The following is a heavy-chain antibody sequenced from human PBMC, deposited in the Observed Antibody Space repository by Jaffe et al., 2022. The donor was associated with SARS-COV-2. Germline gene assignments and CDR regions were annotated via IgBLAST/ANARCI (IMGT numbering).Heavy chain of an antibody. J-gene: IGHJ6*02. CDR2: ISYDGSNK. CDR3: ALGNSGSYWGSYYYYGMDV. V-gene: IGHV3-30*03. CDR1: GFTFSSYG. Sequence: QVQLVESGGGVVQPGRSLRLSCAASGFTFSSYGMHWVRQAPGKGLEWVAVISYDGSNKYYADSVKGRFTISRDNSKNTLYLQMNSLRAEDTAVYYCALGNSGSYWGSYYYYGMDVWGQGTTVTVSS. D-gene: IGHD1-26*01.